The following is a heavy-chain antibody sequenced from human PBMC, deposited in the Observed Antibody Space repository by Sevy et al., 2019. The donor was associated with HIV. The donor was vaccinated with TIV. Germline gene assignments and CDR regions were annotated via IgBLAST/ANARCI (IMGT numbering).Heavy chain of an antibody. CDR2: ISGSSSHI. D-gene: IGHD3-22*01. CDR1: GFAIDSYS. Sequence: GGSLRLSCTASGFAIDSYSMNWVRQAPGKGLEWLSSISGSSSHIFYADSVKGRFTISRDNARNSVYLRMNSLRAEDTALYFCARDPTDDSGYSQGMDAWGQGTMVTVSS. J-gene: IGHJ6*02. V-gene: IGHV3-21*01. CDR3: ARDPTDDSGYSQGMDA.